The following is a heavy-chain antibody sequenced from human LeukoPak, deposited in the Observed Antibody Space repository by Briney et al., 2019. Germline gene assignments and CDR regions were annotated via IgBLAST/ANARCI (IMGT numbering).Heavy chain of an antibody. J-gene: IGHJ3*02. Sequence: ASVNVSCKASGYTFTGYYMHWVRQAPGQGLEWMGWINPNSGGTNYAQKFQGRVTMTRDTSISTAYMELSRLRSDDTAVYYCARAVVPAAMAMLGIWGQGTMVTVSS. CDR1: GYTFTGYY. D-gene: IGHD2-2*01. V-gene: IGHV1-2*02. CDR2: INPNSGGT. CDR3: ARAVVPAAMAMLGI.